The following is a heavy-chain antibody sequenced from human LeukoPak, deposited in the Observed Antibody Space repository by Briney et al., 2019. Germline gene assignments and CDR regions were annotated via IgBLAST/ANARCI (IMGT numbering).Heavy chain of an antibody. CDR1: GGSISSGSYY. D-gene: IGHD6-19*01. Sequence: SQTLSLTCTVSGGSISSGSYYWSWIRQPAGKGLEWIGRIYTSGSTNYNPSLKSRVTISVDTSKNQFSLKLSSVTAADTAVYYCARDPGYSSGWLDYRGQGTLVTVSS. V-gene: IGHV4-61*02. CDR2: IYTSGST. J-gene: IGHJ4*02. CDR3: ARDPGYSSGWLDY.